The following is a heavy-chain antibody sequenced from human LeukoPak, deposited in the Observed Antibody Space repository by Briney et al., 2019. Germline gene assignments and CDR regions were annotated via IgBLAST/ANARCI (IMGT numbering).Heavy chain of an antibody. Sequence: SETLSLTCTVSGGSISSYYWSWIRQPAGKGLEWIGRFYSSGSTNYNPSLKSRVTMSVDTSKNRFSLKLSSVTAADTAVYYCARTLYSGYDYVFDYWGQGTLVTVSS. V-gene: IGHV4-4*07. CDR2: FYSSGST. J-gene: IGHJ4*02. CDR3: ARTLYSGYDYVFDY. D-gene: IGHD5-12*01. CDR1: GGSISSYY.